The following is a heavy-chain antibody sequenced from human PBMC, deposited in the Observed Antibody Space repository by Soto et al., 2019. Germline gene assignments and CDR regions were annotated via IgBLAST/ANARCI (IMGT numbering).Heavy chain of an antibody. Sequence: SETLSLTCTVSGGSISSGGYYWSWIRQHPGKGLEWIGYIYHSGTTYYNPSLKSRVTISVDTSKNQFSLKLSSVTAADTAVYYFARLSFSSSWRFDYWGQGTLVTGSS. CDR2: IYHSGTT. CDR3: ARLSFSSSWRFDY. D-gene: IGHD6-13*01. V-gene: IGHV4-31*03. CDR1: GGSISSGGYY. J-gene: IGHJ4*02.